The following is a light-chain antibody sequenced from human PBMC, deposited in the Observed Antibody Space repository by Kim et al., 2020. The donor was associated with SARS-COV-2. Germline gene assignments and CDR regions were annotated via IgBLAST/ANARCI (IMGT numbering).Light chain of an antibody. Sequence: EIVLTQSRGTLSLSPGERATLSCRASQTVSNNYLGWYQQKPGQAPRLLIYGASSRATGIPDRFSGSGSGTDFTLTISRLEPEDFAVYYCQQYGSSPYTFGQGTKLEI. CDR3: QQYGSSPYT. CDR1: QTVSNNY. V-gene: IGKV3-20*01. J-gene: IGKJ2*01. CDR2: GAS.